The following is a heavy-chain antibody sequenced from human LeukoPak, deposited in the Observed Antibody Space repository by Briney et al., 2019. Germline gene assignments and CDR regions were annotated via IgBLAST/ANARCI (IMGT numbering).Heavy chain of an antibody. CDR2: INWNGGSI. CDR1: GFTFDDYG. D-gene: IGHD5-18*01. V-gene: IGHV3-20*04. J-gene: IGHJ4*02. Sequence: GGSLRLSCAASGFTFDDYGMSWARQAPGKGLEWVSGINWNGGSIVYADSVKGRFTISRDNAKNSLYLQINSLRAEDTALYYCARADKDGYGFFGFDYWGQGTLVTVSS. CDR3: ARADKDGYGFFGFDY.